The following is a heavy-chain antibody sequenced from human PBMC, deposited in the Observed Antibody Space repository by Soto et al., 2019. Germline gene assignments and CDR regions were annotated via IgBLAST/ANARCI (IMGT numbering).Heavy chain of an antibody. Sequence: TLSLTCSVSCGSMTRGGYYWTWIRQRRGKGLEWIGYIYYSVSTYYSPSLKSRLSITLDVSKNQYPLNLTSVTAADTDVYYCARDQVDYFAGTGKFPDAFYFLGPGTVVTVSS. CDR1: CGSMTRGGYY. V-gene: IGHV4-31*03. J-gene: IGHJ3*01. CDR2: IYYSVST. D-gene: IGHD2-8*02. CDR3: ARDQVDYFAGTGKFPDAFYF.